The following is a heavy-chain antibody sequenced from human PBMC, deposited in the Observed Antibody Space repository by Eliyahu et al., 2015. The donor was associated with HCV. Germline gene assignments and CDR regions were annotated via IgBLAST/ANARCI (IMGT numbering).Heavy chain of an antibody. CDR2: INVGNGDT. D-gene: IGHD3-9*01. V-gene: IGHV1-3*01. CDR1: GYSFTSYA. CDR3: ATLLLDDFFDY. J-gene: IGHJ4*02. Sequence: QVQLVQSGAEVKKXGASVKVSFKASGYSFTSYALHWVRQAPGQRLEWMGRINVGNGDTRYSQKFQGRVTFTGDTSASTAFMELSSLRSEDTAVYYCATLLLDDFFDYWGQGTLVTVSS.